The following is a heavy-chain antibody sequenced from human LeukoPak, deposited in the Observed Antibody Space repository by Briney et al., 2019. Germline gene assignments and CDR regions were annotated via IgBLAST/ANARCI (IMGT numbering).Heavy chain of an antibody. D-gene: IGHD1-14*01. CDR1: GFTFSSYS. Sequence: GGSLRLSCTASGFTFSSYSMNWVRQAPGKGLEWVSSISSSSSYIYYADSVKGRFTISRDNAKNSLYLQMNSLRAEDTAVYYCARDHRLSDRIGNGYWGQGTLVTVSS. CDR2: ISSSSSYI. V-gene: IGHV3-21*01. J-gene: IGHJ4*02. CDR3: ARDHRLSDRIGNGY.